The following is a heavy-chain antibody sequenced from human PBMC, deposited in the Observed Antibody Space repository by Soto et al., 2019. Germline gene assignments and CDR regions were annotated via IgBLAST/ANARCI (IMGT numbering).Heavy chain of an antibody. CDR2: INHSGST. V-gene: IGHV4-34*01. Sequence: PPETLSLTCAVYGGSFSGYYWSWIRQPPGKGLEWIGEINHSGSTNYNPSLKSRVTISVDTSKNQFSLKLSSVTAADTAVYYCASLYDSSGSWGQGTLVTVSS. D-gene: IGHD3-22*01. CDR1: GGSFSGYY. CDR3: ASLYDSSGS. J-gene: IGHJ5*02.